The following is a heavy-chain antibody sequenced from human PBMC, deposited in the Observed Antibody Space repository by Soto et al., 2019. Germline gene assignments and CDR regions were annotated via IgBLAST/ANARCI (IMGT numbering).Heavy chain of an antibody. Sequence: QVQLQESGPGLVKPSQTLSLTCTVSGGSISSGGYYWSWIRQHPGKGLEWIGYIYYSGSTYYNPSLNSRVTISVATSKHQFSLKLSSVTAADTAVYYCARVIIGMGVGFADYWGQGTLVTVSS. CDR3: ARVIIGMGVGFADY. CDR1: GGSISSGGYY. CDR2: IYYSGST. V-gene: IGHV4-31*03. D-gene: IGHD2-21*01. J-gene: IGHJ4*02.